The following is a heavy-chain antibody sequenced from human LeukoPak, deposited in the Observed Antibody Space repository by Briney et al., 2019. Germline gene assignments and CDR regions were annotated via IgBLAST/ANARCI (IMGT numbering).Heavy chain of an antibody. CDR2: IGGSAVNT. D-gene: IGHD4/OR15-4a*01. V-gene: IGHV3-23*01. Sequence: GGSLRLSCAASGFTFSGYAMNRVRQAPGKGLEWVSGIGGSAVNTYYADSVKGRFTISRDNSKNTLYLQMNSLRAEDTAVYYCASASIWGQGTLVTVSS. J-gene: IGHJ4*02. CDR1: GFTFSGYA. CDR3: ASASI.